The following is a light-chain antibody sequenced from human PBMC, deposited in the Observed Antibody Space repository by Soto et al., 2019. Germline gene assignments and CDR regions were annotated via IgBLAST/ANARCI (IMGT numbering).Light chain of an antibody. J-gene: IGKJ5*01. V-gene: IGKV3-15*01. CDR2: GAS. CDR3: QQRSNWPIT. CDR1: QSVGGD. Sequence: ERVMTQSPATLSVSPGERATLSCRASQSVGGDLAWYQQEPGQAPRLLIYGASSRAPGIPDRFSGSGSGTEFTLTISSLQSEDSAVYYCQQRSNWPITFGQGTRLEIK.